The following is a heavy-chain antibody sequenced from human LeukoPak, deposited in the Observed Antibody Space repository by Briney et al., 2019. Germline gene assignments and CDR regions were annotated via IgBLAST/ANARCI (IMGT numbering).Heavy chain of an antibody. CDR1: GFTFSTYW. CDR2: IKQDGGEE. V-gene: IGHV3-7*01. CDR3: ARLNYYANKGPDAFDI. D-gene: IGHD3-10*01. J-gene: IGHJ3*02. Sequence: GGSLRLSCAASGFTFSTYWMTWVRQAPAKEREGVANIKQDGGEEYYVDSVKCRFTISRDNARNSLYLQMISVRTADTAVYLCARLNYYANKGPDAFDIWGQGTTVTVSS.